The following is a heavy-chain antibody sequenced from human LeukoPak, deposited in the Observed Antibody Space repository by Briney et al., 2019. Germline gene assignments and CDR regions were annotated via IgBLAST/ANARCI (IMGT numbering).Heavy chain of an antibody. V-gene: IGHV3-11*06. CDR2: ISSSSSYT. J-gene: IGHJ3*02. CDR1: GFTFSDYY. CDR3: VRAPGREDAFDI. Sequence: GGSLRLSCAASGFTFSDYYMSWIRQAPGKGLEWVSYISSSSSYTNYADSVKGRFTISRDNAKKSLYLQMNRLRAEDTAVYYCVRAPGREDAFDIWGQGTMVTVSS.